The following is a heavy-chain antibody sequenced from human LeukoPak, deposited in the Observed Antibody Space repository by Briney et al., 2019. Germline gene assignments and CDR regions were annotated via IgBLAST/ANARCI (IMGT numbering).Heavy chain of an antibody. CDR1: GASISSHY. J-gene: IGHJ4*02. D-gene: IGHD3-22*01. CDR3: ARVGSYDSSGYYFTD. CDR2: IYHSGGT. V-gene: IGHV4-59*11. Sequence: SETLSLTCTVSGASISSHYWTWIRQPPGKALEWIGYIYHSGGTTYKPSLKSRVTISVDTSDNQVSLRLTSVTAADTAVYYCARVGSYDSSGYYFTDWGQGTPVPSPQ.